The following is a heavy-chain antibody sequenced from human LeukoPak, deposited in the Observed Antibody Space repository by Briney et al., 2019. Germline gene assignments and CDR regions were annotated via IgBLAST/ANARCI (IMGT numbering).Heavy chain of an antibody. CDR3: ARDLRSSLIS. Sequence: PGGSLRLSCAASGFTFSTSWMTWVRQAAGKGPEWVANINQDGSEKNYGDSVKGRFTISRDNAENSLNLQMNSLRAEDTAVYYCARDLRSSLISWGQGILVTVSS. V-gene: IGHV3-7*01. J-gene: IGHJ4*02. CDR1: GFTFSTSW. CDR2: INQDGSEK. D-gene: IGHD3-10*01.